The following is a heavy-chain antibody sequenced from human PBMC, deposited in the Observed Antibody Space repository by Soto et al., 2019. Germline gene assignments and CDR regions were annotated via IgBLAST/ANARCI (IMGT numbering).Heavy chain of an antibody. CDR2: IIPILGIA. CDR3: VVPSEMDY. V-gene: IGHV1-69*02. J-gene: IGHJ4*02. Sequence: QVQLVQSGAEVKKPGSSVKVSCKASGGTFSSYTISWVRQAPGQGLEWMGRIIPILGIANYAQKFQGRVTSPADKSTSTAYMELSSLRSEDTAVYYCVVPSEMDYWGQGTLVIVSS. CDR1: GGTFSSYT.